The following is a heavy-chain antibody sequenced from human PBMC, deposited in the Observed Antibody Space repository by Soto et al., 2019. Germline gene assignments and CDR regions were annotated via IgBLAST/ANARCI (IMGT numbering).Heavy chain of an antibody. CDR3: AKDLSGTHPFYYFDY. V-gene: IGHV3-30*18. D-gene: IGHD1-1*01. CDR2: ISYDGSNK. J-gene: IGHJ4*02. CDR1: GFTFSSYG. Sequence: PGGSLRLSCAASGFTFSSYGMHWVRQAPGNGLEWVAVISYDGSNKYYADSVEGRFTISRDNSKNTLYLQMNSLRAEDTAVYYRAKDLSGTHPFYYFDYWGQGTLVTVSS.